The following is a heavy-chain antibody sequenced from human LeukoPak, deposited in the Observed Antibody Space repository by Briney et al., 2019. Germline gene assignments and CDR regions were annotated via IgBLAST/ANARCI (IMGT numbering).Heavy chain of an antibody. V-gene: IGHV1-8*01. CDR3: ARTEGSGSLYYYYYYYMDV. D-gene: IGHD3-3*01. CDR2: MNPNSGNT. J-gene: IGHJ6*03. Sequence: ASVKVSCKASGYTFTSYDINWVRQATGQGLEWMGWMNPNSGNTGYAQKFQGRVTMTRNTSISTAYMELSSPSSEDTAVYYCARTEGSGSLYYYYYYYMDVWGKGTTVTVSS. CDR1: GYTFTSYD.